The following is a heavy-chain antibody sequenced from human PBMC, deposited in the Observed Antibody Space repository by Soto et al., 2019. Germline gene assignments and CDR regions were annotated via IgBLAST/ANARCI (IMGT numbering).Heavy chain of an antibody. CDR1: GFTFSSYA. CDR2: ISGSGGST. V-gene: IGHV3-23*01. CDR3: AKTVYYDFWSGPSRFDY. J-gene: IGHJ4*02. D-gene: IGHD3-3*01. Sequence: EVQLLESGGGLVQPGGSLRLSCAASGFTFSSYAMSWVRQAPGKGLEWVSAISGSGGSTYYADSVKGRFTISRDNSKNTLYLQMNSPRAEDTAVYYCAKTVYYDFWSGPSRFDYWGQGTLVTVSS.